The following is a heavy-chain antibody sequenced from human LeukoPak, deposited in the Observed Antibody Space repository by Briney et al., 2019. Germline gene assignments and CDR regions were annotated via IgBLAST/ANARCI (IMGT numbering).Heavy chain of an antibody. Sequence: SETLSLTCTVSGGSISSYFWSWIRQPPGKGLEWIGYIYYSGSTNYNPSLKSRVTITVDTSKDQFSLKLSSVTAADTAVYYCASSGGSRDWFDPWAREPWSPSPQ. CDR1: GGSISSYF. V-gene: IGHV4-59*01. CDR3: ASSGGSRDWFDP. CDR2: IYYSGST. D-gene: IGHD2-15*01. J-gene: IGHJ5*02.